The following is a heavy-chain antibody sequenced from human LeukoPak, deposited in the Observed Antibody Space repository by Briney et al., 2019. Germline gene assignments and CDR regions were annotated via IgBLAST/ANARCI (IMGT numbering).Heavy chain of an antibody. CDR2: MNPDSGNT. CDR1: GYTFTGYY. CDR3: AKKSTPTSGWFPFDS. J-gene: IGHJ4*02. D-gene: IGHD6-19*01. Sequence: ASVKVSCKASGYTFTGYYMHWVRQATGQGLEWMGWMNPDSGNTGYAQKFQGRLTLTRDTSTSTAYMELSSLRSEDTAVYYCAKKSTPTSGWFPFDSWGQGTLVTVSS. V-gene: IGHV1-8*02.